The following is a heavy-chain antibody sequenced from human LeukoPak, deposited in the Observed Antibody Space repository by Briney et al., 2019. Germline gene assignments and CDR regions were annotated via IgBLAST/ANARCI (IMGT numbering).Heavy chain of an antibody. CDR3: ARERRRDGYNYKDY. D-gene: IGHD5-24*01. CDR2: ISYDGSYQ. Sequence: AGGPLRLSCAASGFTFSSCGRHWVRQAPGKGLEGVAVISYDGSYQAYADSVKGRFTVSRDSSKNTLYLQLNSLRPEDTGLYYCARERRRDGYNYKDYWGQGTQVSVSS. V-gene: IGHV3-30*19. J-gene: IGHJ4*02. CDR1: GFTFSSCG.